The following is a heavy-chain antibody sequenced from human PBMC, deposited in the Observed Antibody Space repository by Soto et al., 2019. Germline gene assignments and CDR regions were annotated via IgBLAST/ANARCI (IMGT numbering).Heavy chain of an antibody. D-gene: IGHD5-18*01. CDR2: IYPGDSDT. Sequence: GESLKISCKGSGYSFTSYWIGWVRQMPGKGLEWMGIIYPGDSDTRYSPSFQGQVTISADKSISTAYLQWSSLKASDTAMYYCARHRDEYSYGGYYYYGMDVWGQGTTVTVSS. J-gene: IGHJ6*02. CDR1: GYSFTSYW. V-gene: IGHV5-51*01. CDR3: ARHRDEYSYGGYYYYGMDV.